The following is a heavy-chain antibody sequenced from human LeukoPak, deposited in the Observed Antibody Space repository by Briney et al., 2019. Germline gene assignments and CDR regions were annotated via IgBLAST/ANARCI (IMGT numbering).Heavy chain of an antibody. CDR2: IIPIFGTA. CDR3: AREGSGYHYFDY. V-gene: IGHV1-69*13. CDR1: GGTFSSYA. Sequence: ASVKVSCKASGGTFSSYAISWVRQAPGQGLEWMGGIIPIFGTANYAQKFQGRVTITADESTSTAYMELSSLRSEDTAVYYCAREGSGYHYFDYWGQGTLVTVPS. D-gene: IGHD3-22*01. J-gene: IGHJ4*02.